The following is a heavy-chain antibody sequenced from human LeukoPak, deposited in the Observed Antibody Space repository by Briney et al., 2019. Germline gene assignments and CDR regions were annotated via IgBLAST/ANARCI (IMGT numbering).Heavy chain of an antibody. D-gene: IGHD3-22*01. CDR1: GFTFSSYA. CDR3: AKVGRYYYDSSGYPSHAFDI. Sequence: GGSLRLSCAASGFTFSSYAMSWVRQAPGKGLEWVSAISGSGGSTYYADSVKGRFTISRDNSKNTLYLQMNSLRAEDTAVYYCAKVGRYYYDSSGYPSHAFDIWGQGTMVTVSS. CDR2: ISGSGGST. V-gene: IGHV3-23*01. J-gene: IGHJ3*02.